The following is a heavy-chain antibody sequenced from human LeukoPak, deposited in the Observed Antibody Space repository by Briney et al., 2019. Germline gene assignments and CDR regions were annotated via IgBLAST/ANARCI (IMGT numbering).Heavy chain of an antibody. J-gene: IGHJ4*02. CDR2: MNPNSGNT. CDR1: GYTFTSYD. Sequence: ASVKVSCKASGYTFTSYDINWVRQATGQGLEWMGWMNPNSGNTGYAQKFQGRVTMTRITSISTAYMELSSLRSEDTAVYYCARELYYYGSGSNEFDYWGQGTLVTVSS. V-gene: IGHV1-8*01. D-gene: IGHD3-10*01. CDR3: ARELYYYGSGSNEFDY.